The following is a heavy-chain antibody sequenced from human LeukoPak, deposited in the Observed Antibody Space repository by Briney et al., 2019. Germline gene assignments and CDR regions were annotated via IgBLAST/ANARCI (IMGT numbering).Heavy chain of an antibody. V-gene: IGHV3-74*01. CDR3: ARSDTGGSSSSHYDY. CDR1: GFTFSSYW. J-gene: IGHJ4*02. Sequence: GGSLRLSCAASGFTFSSYWMHWVRQAPGKGLVWVSRINSDGSSTGYADSVKGRFTISRDNAKNTLYLQMNSLRAEDTAVYYCARSDTGGSSSSHYDYWGQGTLVTVSS. CDR2: INSDGSST. D-gene: IGHD6-13*01.